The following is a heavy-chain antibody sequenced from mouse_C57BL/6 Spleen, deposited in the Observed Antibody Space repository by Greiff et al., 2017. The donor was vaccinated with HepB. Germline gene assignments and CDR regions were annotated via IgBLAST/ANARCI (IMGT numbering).Heavy chain of an antibody. J-gene: IGHJ2*01. V-gene: IGHV1-72*01. CDR3: AREAHKTVYFDY. CDR1: GYTFTSYW. D-gene: IGHD1-1*01. Sequence: QVQRRQRGAGLVKPGASVKLSCKASGYTFTSYWMHWVKQRPGRGLEWIGRIDPNSGGTKYNEKFKSKATLTVDKPSSTAYMQLSSLTSEDSAVYYCAREAHKTVYFDYWGQGTTLTVSS. CDR2: IDPNSGGT.